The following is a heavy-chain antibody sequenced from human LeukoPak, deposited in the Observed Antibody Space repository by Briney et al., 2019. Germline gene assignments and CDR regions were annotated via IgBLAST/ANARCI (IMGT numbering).Heavy chain of an antibody. CDR3: AREDSSGSYCNWFDP. CDR1: GYTFTGYY. D-gene: IGHD3-10*01. J-gene: IGHJ5*02. Sequence: GASVRVSCKASGYTFTGYYMHWVRQAPGLGLEWMGWINPNSGGTNYAQKFQGRVTMTRDKSISTAYMELSRLRSDDTAVYYCAREDSSGSYCNWFDPWGQGTLVTVSA. CDR2: INPNSGGT. V-gene: IGHV1-2*02.